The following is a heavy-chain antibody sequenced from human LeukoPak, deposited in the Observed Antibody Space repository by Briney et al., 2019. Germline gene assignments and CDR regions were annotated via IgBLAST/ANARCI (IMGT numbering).Heavy chain of an antibody. CDR1: GFTFSSYA. CDR3: AKSPVSSCRGSFCYPFDY. V-gene: IGHV3-23*01. D-gene: IGHD2-15*01. CDR2: ISGSGGST. Sequence: GGSLRLSCAASGFTFSSYAMSWVRQAPGKGLEWVSAISGSGGSTYYADSVEGRFTISRDNSRNTLYLQMNTLRAEDTAVYFCAKSPVSSCRGSFCYPFDYWGQGNLVTVSS. J-gene: IGHJ4*02.